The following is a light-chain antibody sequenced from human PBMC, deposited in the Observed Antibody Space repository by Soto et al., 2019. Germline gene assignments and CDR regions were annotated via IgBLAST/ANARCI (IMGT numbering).Light chain of an antibody. CDR1: QNISSN. CDR3: QQYNNWLWT. V-gene: IGKV3-15*01. J-gene: IGKJ1*01. Sequence: EIVMTQSPATLSVSPGERATLSCRASQNISSNLAWYQQKPGQAPRVLIDGASTRATGIPARFSGSGSGTAFPLTISRLQSEDFAVYYCQQYNNWLWTFGQGTKVEIK. CDR2: GAS.